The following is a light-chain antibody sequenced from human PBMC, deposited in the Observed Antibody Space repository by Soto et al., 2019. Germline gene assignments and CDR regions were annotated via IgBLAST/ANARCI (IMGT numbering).Light chain of an antibody. CDR3: QSYDSSLSGVV. Sequence: QSVLTQPPSVSGAPGQRVAISCTGSSSNIGAGYDVHWYKRLPVKAPKLLIYGNSNRPSGVPDRFSCSKSGTSASLAITGLQAEDEADDYCQSYDSSLSGVVCGGGSKLTVL. J-gene: IGLJ2*01. CDR1: SSNIGAGYD. CDR2: GNS. V-gene: IGLV1-40*01.